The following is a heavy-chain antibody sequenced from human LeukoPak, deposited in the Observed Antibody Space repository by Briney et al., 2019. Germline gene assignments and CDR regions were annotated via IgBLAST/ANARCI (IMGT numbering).Heavy chain of an antibody. D-gene: IGHD5-18*01. CDR2: IYHSGST. J-gene: IGHJ3*02. V-gene: IGHV4-30-2*01. Sequence: SETLSLTCTVSGGSISSGGYYWSWIRQPPGKGLEWIGYIYHSGSTYYNPSLKSRVTISVDRSKNQFSLKLSSVTAADTAVYYCARSMTAMVTWVMNAFDIWGQGTMVTVSS. CDR1: GGSISSGGYY. CDR3: ARSMTAMVTWVMNAFDI.